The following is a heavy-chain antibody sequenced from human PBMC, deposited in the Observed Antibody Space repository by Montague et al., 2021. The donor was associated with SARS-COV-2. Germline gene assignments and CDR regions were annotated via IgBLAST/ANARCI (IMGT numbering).Heavy chain of an antibody. V-gene: IGHV4-39*01. J-gene: IGHJ4*02. CDR2: IYFSGSA. CDR3: ARHAPFSDDYRRYPFNFDF. Sequence: SETLSLTCTVSGGAISTNSFHWGWVRQSPGKGLEWIATIYFSGSAYYNPSLKSRVSLSIDTSKNKFSLQLTSVTAADTAVYYCARHAPFSDDYRRYPFNFDFWGQGTLVTVSS. CDR1: GGAISTNSFH. D-gene: IGHD4-11*01.